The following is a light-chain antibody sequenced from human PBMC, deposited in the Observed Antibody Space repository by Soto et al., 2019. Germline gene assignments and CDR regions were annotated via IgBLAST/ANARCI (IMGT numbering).Light chain of an antibody. CDR1: QSVSSD. CDR3: HQRQSWPRT. J-gene: IGKJ1*01. Sequence: EIVMTQSPATLSVSPGERATLSCMASQSVSSDLAWSQQKSGQAPRLLIYGASSRATGIPARFSASGTGTDFTLTSSDVQPEDFAVYYCHQRQSWPRTFGQGTKVDIK. V-gene: IGKV3D-15*01. CDR2: GAS.